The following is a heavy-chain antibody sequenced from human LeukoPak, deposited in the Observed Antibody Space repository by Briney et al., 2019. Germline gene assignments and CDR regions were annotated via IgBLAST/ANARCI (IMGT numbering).Heavy chain of an antibody. V-gene: IGHV4-30-4*01. CDR2: IYYSGST. D-gene: IGHD4-17*01. Sequence: SETLSLTCTISGGSISSGDYYWSWIRQPPGKGLEWIGYIYYSGSTYYNPSLKSRVTISLDTSKNQFSLKLSSVTAADTAVYYCASLTSTTVTEGGVNWGQGTLVTVSS. J-gene: IGHJ4*02. CDR3: ASLTSTTVTEGGVN. CDR1: GGSISSGDYY.